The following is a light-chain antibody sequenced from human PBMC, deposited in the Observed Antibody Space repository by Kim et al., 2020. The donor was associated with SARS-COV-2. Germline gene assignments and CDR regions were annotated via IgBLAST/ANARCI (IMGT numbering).Light chain of an antibody. CDR3: QSFDSGLSGLL. CDR2: GNT. Sequence: QSVLTQSPSVSGAPGQRVTISCSGTSSNIGAGFDVPWYQHSPGKAPKLLIFGNTVRPSGVPDRFSGSRSGTSASLAITGLQTEDEADYYCQSFDSGLSGLLFGGGTKLTVL. J-gene: IGLJ2*01. V-gene: IGLV1-40*01. CDR1: SSNIGAGFD.